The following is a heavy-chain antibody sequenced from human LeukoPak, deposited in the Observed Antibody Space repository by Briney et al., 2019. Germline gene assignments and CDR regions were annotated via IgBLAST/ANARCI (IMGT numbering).Heavy chain of an antibody. CDR1: GLTFSNYA. Sequence: XGSLRLSCAASGLTFSNYAMNWVRQASGRGLEWVSGITDSGRKTYYADSVKGRFSISRDNSKNTVYLQMSDLRAEDTAVYYCAKITKATTPNYWGQGTLVTVSS. D-gene: IGHD4-17*01. CDR2: ITDSGRKT. CDR3: AKITKATTPNY. V-gene: IGHV3-23*01. J-gene: IGHJ4*02.